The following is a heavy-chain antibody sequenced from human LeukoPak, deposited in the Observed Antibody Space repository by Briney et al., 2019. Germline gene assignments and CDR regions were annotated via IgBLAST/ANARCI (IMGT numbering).Heavy chain of an antibody. CDR1: GGTFSSYA. Sequence: SVKVSCKASGGTFSSYAISWVRQAPGQGLEWMGGIIPIFGTANYAQKFQGRVTITTDESTSTAYMELSSLRSEDTAVYYCAMAKYDFWSGLYTRVVGYYYYYMDVWGKGTTVTVSS. V-gene: IGHV1-69*05. J-gene: IGHJ6*03. D-gene: IGHD3-3*01. CDR3: AMAKYDFWSGLYTRVVGYYYYYMDV. CDR2: IIPIFGTA.